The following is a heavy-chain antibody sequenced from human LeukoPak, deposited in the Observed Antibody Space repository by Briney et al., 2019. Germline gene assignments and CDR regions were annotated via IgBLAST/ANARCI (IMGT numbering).Heavy chain of an antibody. J-gene: IGHJ3*01. CDR1: GYPFTGYY. V-gene: IGHV1-2*02. CDR3: ARDPPGTTAFDL. Sequence: AAVKVSCKASGYPFTGYYMHWVRQAPGQGLEWMGWINPNSGGTNYAQKFQGRVTMTRDTSISTAYMEVSRLTSDDTAMFYCARDPPGTTAFDLWGQGTMVTVSS. CDR2: INPNSGGT. D-gene: IGHD1-1*01.